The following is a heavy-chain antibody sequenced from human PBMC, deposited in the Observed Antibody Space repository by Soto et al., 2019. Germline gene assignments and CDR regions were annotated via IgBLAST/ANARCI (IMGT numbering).Heavy chain of an antibody. CDR1: GDSITSSNYY. Sequence: QLQLQESGPGLVKPSETLSLTCTVSGDSITSSNYYWGWIRQPPWKGLEWIGTIYYSGSAYYNPSLTSRVAISVDTSKNQFSLHLNSVTAADRAVYYCARLGHSGWDYWGQGALVTVSS. D-gene: IGHD6-13*01. V-gene: IGHV4-39*01. CDR2: IYYSGSA. CDR3: ARLGHSGWDY. J-gene: IGHJ4*02.